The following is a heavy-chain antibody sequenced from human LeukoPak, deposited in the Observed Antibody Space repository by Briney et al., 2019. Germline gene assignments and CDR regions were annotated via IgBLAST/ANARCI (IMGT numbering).Heavy chain of an antibody. CDR1: GGPISSYY. D-gene: IGHD6-13*01. Sequence: SETLSLTCTVSGGPISSYYWSWIRQPAGKGLEWIGRIYSSGDTNYNPSLKSRVTMSIDTSKKQFSLNLSSVTAADTVVYYCAAYQQQLAFDYWGQGTLVTVSS. J-gene: IGHJ4*02. V-gene: IGHV4-4*07. CDR2: IYSSGDT. CDR3: AAYQQQLAFDY.